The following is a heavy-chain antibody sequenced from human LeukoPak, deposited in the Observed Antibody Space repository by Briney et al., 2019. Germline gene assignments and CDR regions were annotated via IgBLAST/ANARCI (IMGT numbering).Heavy chain of an antibody. V-gene: IGHV4-4*07. J-gene: IGHJ5*02. CDR2: IYTSGST. Sequence: PSETLSLTCTVSGGSISSYYWSWIRQPAGKGLEWIGRIYTSGSTNYDPSLKSRVTISVDTSKNQFSLKLSSVTAADTAVYYCARGVLIFGVGPGNNWFDPWGQGTLVTVSS. D-gene: IGHD3-3*01. CDR1: GGSISSYY. CDR3: ARGVLIFGVGPGNNWFDP.